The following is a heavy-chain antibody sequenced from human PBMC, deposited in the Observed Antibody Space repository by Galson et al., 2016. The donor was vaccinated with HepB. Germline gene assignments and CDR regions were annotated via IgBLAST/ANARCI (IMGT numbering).Heavy chain of an antibody. J-gene: IGHJ4*02. V-gene: IGHV3-43*01. CDR2: ISWDGVKT. CDR1: GFTFDDCP. CDR3: AHRGRTRYFDT. D-gene: IGHD3/OR15-3a*01. Sequence: SLRLSCAASGFTFDDCPMHWVRQAPGKGLEWVSLISWDGVKTLYGDSVKGRFTISRDNSKNFLYLQMNSLRTEDTATYYCAHRGRTRYFDTWGQGTLVTVSS.